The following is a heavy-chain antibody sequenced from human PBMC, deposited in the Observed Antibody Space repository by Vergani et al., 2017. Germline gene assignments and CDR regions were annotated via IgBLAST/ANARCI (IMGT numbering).Heavy chain of an antibody. D-gene: IGHD6-25*01. CDR3: ARVDTQVPATSHFYYMDV. V-gene: IGHV4-31*11. CDR1: GGSISSGDHC. CDR2: IFYSGTT. Sequence: QAQLQQWGAGLLKPSQTLSLTCAVSGGSISSGDHCWTWIRQRPGKGLEWIGYIFYSGTTYDNPSLRSRLTISVDTSQNQFSLKLRSVTAADTAVYYCARVDTQVPATSHFYYMDVWGKGTTVVVSS. J-gene: IGHJ6*03.